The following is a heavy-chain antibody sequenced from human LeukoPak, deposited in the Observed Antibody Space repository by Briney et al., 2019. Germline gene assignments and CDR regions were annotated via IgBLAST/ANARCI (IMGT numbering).Heavy chain of an antibody. J-gene: IGHJ4*02. Sequence: GGSLRLSCAASGFTFSSYSMNWVRQAPGKGLEWVSSISSSSSYIYYADSVKGRFTISRDNAKNSLYLQMNSLRAEDTAVYYCARDLLPQTYYDILTGPYYFDYWGQGTLVTVSS. D-gene: IGHD3-9*01. V-gene: IGHV3-21*01. CDR2: ISSSSSYI. CDR3: ARDLLPQTYYDILTGPYYFDY. CDR1: GFTFSSYS.